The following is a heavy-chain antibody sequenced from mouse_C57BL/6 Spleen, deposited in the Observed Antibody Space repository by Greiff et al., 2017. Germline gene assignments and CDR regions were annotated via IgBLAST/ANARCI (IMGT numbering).Heavy chain of an antibody. V-gene: IGHV1-82*01. CDR3: ARDYSNYDAY. D-gene: IGHD2-5*01. Sequence: VKVVESGPELVKPGASVKISCKASGYAFSSSWMNWVKQRPGKGLEWIGRIYPGDGDTNYNGKFKGKATLTADKSSSTAYMQLSSLTSEDSAVYFCARDYSNYDAYWGQGTLVTVSA. CDR1: GYAFSSSW. CDR2: IYPGDGDT. J-gene: IGHJ3*01.